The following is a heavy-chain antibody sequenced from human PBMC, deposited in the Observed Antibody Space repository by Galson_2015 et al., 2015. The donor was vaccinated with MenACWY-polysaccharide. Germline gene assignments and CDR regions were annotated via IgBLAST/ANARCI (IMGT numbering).Heavy chain of an antibody. CDR3: ARGIARDGIAVAKVLNDY. CDR1: GYTFTSYD. CDR2: MNPNSGNT. D-gene: IGHD6-19*01. Sequence: SVKVSCKASGYTFTSYDINWVRQATGQGLEWMGWMNPNSGNTGYPQKFQGRVTMTRNTSISTAYMELSSLRSEDTAVYYCARGIARDGIAVAKVLNDYWGHGTLVTVSS. V-gene: IGHV1-8*01. J-gene: IGHJ4*01.